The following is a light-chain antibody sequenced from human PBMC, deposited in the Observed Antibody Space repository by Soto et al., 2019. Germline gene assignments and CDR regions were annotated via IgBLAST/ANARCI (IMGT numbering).Light chain of an antibody. Sequence: EIVLTQSPGTLSLSPGERATLSCRASQSVSNSYLAWYQQTPGQAPRLLIYGASSRATGIPDRVSGSGSGTDFTLTISRLEAEDFAVYYCQQYGNSPYTFGQGTKLEIK. CDR1: QSVSNSY. V-gene: IGKV3-20*01. CDR3: QQYGNSPYT. J-gene: IGKJ2*01. CDR2: GAS.